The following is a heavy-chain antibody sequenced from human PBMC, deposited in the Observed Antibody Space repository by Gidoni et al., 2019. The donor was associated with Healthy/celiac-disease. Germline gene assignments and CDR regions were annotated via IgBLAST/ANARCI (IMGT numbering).Heavy chain of an antibody. J-gene: IGHJ3*02. CDR1: GYTFTGYY. CDR2: INPKRGGT. CDR3: RVVGDFLGAFDI. Sequence: QVQLVQSGAEVKKPGASVKVSCKASGYTFTGYYMHWVRQAPGQGLEWMGWINPKRGGTNYAQKFQGRVTMTRDTSISTAYMELSRLRSDDTAVYYCRVVGDFLGAFDIWGQGTMVTVSS. V-gene: IGHV1-2*02. D-gene: IGHD3-10*01.